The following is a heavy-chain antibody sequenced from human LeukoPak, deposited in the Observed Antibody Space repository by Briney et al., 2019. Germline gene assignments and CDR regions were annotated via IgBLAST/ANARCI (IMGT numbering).Heavy chain of an antibody. D-gene: IGHD3-16*01. CDR2: IHSTGAT. J-gene: IGHJ2*01. CDR1: DDSISSYY. V-gene: IGHV4-59*08. CDR3: ARLKMGAYFDL. Sequence: SETLSLTCTVSDDSISSYYWSWIRQPPGKGPEWIAYIHSTGATSYNPSLRSRVSISLDTSKSHFSLKLSSVTVADTAVYFCARLKMGAYFDLWGRGTLVTVSS.